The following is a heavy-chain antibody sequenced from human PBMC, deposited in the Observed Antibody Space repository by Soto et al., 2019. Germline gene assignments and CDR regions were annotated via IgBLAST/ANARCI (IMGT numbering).Heavy chain of an antibody. CDR2: IYHSGST. D-gene: IGHD5-18*01. CDR3: ARAGSGYGYSKTSYFDY. CDR1: GGSISSGGYS. V-gene: IGHV4-30-2*01. Sequence: QLQLQESGSGLVKPSQTLSLTCAVSGGSISSGGYSWSWIRQPPGKGLEWIGYIYHSGSTYYNPSLKSGVTISVDRSKNQFSLKLSSVTAADTAVYYCARAGSGYGYSKTSYFDYWGQGTLVTVSS. J-gene: IGHJ4*02.